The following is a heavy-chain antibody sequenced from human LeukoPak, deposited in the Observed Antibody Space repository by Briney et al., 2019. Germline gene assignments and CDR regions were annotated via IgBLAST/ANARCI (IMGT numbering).Heavy chain of an antibody. J-gene: IGHJ6*03. CDR3: ARELSSSSTLYYYYYYYMDV. D-gene: IGHD6-6*01. Sequence: ASVKVSCKASGYTFTSYGISWVRQAPGQGLEWMGWISAYNGNTNYAQKLQGRVTMTTDTSTSTAYMKLRSLRSDDTAVYYCARELSSSSTLYYYYYYYMDVWGKGTTVTVSS. CDR2: ISAYNGNT. V-gene: IGHV1-18*01. CDR1: GYTFTSYG.